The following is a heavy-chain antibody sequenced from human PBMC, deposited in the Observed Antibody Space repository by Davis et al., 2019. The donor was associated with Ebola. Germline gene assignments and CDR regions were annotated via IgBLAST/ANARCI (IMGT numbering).Heavy chain of an antibody. CDR3: ARGDRGITIFGVVKYYFDY. V-gene: IGHV4-39*01. D-gene: IGHD3-3*01. Sequence: SETLSLTCTVSGGSISSSTNYWGWIRQPPGKELEWIATINYSGTTYFNPSLKSRVTISLDTSKNQFSLKMSSVTAADTAVYYCARGDRGITIFGVVKYYFDYWGQGTLVIVSS. J-gene: IGHJ4*02. CDR1: GGSISSSTNY. CDR2: INYSGTT.